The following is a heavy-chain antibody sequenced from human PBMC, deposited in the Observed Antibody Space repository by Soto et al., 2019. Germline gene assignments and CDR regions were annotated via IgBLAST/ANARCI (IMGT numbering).Heavy chain of an antibody. J-gene: IGHJ6*02. CDR3: THHGYYSYGMDV. CDR2: IFWDDDK. V-gene: IGHV2-5*02. CDR1: GFSLSTSGVC. Sequence: QITLKESGPTLVRPTQTLTLTCTFSGFSLSTSGVCVGWIRQSPGKALEWLALIFWDDDKRYSPSLKSRLSITKGTSKNQVVLTMTKMDPVDAGTYYCTHHGYYSYGMDVWGQGTTVTVSS.